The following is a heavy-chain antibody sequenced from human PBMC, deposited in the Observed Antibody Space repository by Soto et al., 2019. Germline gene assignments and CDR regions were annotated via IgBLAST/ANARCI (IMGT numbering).Heavy chain of an antibody. CDR2: IKQDGSEK. CDR1: GFTFSSYW. CDR3: ARGVDYGHYWYFDL. J-gene: IGHJ2*01. D-gene: IGHD4-17*01. V-gene: IGHV3-7*04. Sequence: EVQLVESGGGLVQPGGSLRLSCAASGFTFSSYWMSWVRQAPGKGQEWVANIKQDGSEKYYVDSVKGRFTISRDNAKNSLYLQMNSLRAEDTAVYYCARGVDYGHYWYFDLWGRGTLVTVSS.